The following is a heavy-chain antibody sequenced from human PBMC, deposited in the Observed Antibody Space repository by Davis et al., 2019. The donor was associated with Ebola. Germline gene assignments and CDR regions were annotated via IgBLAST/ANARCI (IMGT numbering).Heavy chain of an antibody. CDR1: GGSISSGGYY. D-gene: IGHD3-10*02. V-gene: IGHV4-31*03. CDR3: ARGTTMIGWFDP. CDR2: IYYSGST. Sequence: PSETLSLTCTVSGGSISSGGYYWSWIRQHPGKGLEWIGYIYYSGSTYYNPSLKSRVTISVDTSKNHFSLKLSSVTAADTAVYYCARGTTMIGWFDPWGQGTLVTVSS. J-gene: IGHJ5*02.